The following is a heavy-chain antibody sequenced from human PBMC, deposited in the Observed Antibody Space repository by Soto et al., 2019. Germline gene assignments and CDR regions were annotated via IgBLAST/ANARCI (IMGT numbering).Heavy chain of an antibody. CDR3: AREKITGRFDY. CDR2: INHSGST. Sequence: QVQLQQWGAGLLKPSETLSLTCAVYGGSFSGYYWTWIRQPPGTGLEWIGEINHSGSTNYNPSLTSRVTISVDTPKNQFSLKLTSVTAADTAVYYCAREKITGRFDYWGQGTLVTVSS. V-gene: IGHV4-34*01. J-gene: IGHJ4*02. CDR1: GGSFSGYY. D-gene: IGHD2-8*02.